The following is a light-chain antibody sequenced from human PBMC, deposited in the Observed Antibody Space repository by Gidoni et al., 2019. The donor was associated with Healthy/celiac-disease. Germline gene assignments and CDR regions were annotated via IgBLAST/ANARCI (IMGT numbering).Light chain of an antibody. CDR2: GAS. J-gene: IGKJ1*01. CDR3: QQYNNWPQT. Sequence: EIVMTQSPATLSVSPGERATLSCRASQSVSSNLAGYQQKPGQAPRLLIYGASTRATGIPARFSGSGSGTEFTLTISSLQSEYFAVYDCQQYNNWPQTFGQGTKVEIK. CDR1: QSVSSN. V-gene: IGKV3-15*01.